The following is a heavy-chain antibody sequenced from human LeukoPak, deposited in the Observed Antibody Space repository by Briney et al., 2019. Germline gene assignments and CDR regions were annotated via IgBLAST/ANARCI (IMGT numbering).Heavy chain of an antibody. Sequence: GASVKVSCKASGYTFTSYYMHWVRQAPGQGLEWMGGIIPIFGTANYAQKFQGRVTITADESTSTAYMELSSLRSEDTAVYYCARAPVTTHAFDIWGQGTMVTVSS. J-gene: IGHJ3*02. V-gene: IGHV1-69*13. CDR3: ARAPVTTHAFDI. CDR2: IIPIFGTA. CDR1: GYTFTSYY. D-gene: IGHD4-17*01.